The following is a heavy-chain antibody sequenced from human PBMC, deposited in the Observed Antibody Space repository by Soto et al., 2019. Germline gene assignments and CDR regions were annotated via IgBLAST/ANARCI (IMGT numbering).Heavy chain of an antibody. V-gene: IGHV1-3*01. CDR2: INAGNGNT. Sequence: QVQLVQSGAEVKNPGASVKVSCKASGYTFTRYGMHWVRQAPGQRLEWMGWINAGNGNTKYSQKFQGRVTMTRDTYASTGYMYLSRLRSEDTAVYYCARHRLMDVWGQGTTVTVSS. CDR3: ARHRLMDV. CDR1: GYTFTRYG. J-gene: IGHJ6*02.